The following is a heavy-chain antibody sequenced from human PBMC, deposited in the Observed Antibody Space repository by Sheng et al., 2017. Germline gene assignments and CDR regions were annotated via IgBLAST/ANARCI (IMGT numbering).Heavy chain of an antibody. CDR2: INHSGST. V-gene: IGHV4-34*01. CDR1: GGSFSGYY. Sequence: QVQLQQWGAGLLKPSETLSLTYAVYGGSFSGYYWSWIRQPPGKGLEWIGEINHSGSTNYNPSLKSRVTISVDTSKNQFSLKLSSVTAADTAVYYCARGRGYYARGFDYWGQGTLVTVSS. CDR3: ARGRGYYARGFDY. D-gene: IGHD2-2*01. J-gene: IGHJ4*02.